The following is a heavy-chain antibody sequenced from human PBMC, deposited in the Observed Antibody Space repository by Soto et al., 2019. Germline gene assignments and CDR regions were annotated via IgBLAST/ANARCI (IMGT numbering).Heavy chain of an antibody. CDR3: ARALLQGDF. CDR1: GYIFIHYY. V-gene: IGHV1-46*01. J-gene: IGHJ4*02. D-gene: IGHD2-21*01. Sequence: QVQLVQSGAEVKKPGASVKVSCKASGYIFIHYYIHWVRQAPGQGLEWMAIINPNGGSTNYAQKFWGRVTETSDTYTSTVSMEVNSLGAADRAVYFGARALLQGDFWGQRALVTVSS. CDR2: INPNGGST.